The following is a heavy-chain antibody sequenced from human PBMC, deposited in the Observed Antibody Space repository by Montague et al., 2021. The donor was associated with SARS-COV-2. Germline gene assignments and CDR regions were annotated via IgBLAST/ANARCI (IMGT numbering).Heavy chain of an antibody. Sequence: SLRLSCAASGFTFSNSAMNWVRRAPGKGLEWVSGSSGSDGGTHXXXSXXXRFTISRDNSKNVLYLQMNSLRAEDTALYYCAKDSYYYGLGYGMDVWGQGTTVTVSS. CDR3: AKDSYYYGLGYGMDV. CDR1: GFTFSNSA. V-gene: IGHV3-23*01. D-gene: IGHD3-10*01. CDR2: SSGSDGGT. J-gene: IGHJ6*02.